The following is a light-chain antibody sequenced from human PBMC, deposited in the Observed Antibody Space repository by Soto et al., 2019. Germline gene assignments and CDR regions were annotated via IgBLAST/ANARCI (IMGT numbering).Light chain of an antibody. Sequence: DIQMTQSPSSLSASVGDRVTITCRASQGVSAYLLWYQQTQGKAPKLLIYGATTLQSGVPSRFSGSRSGTDYTLTIGSLQPEDFATYYCQQLNGSPWTFGQGTRVEIK. CDR2: GAT. CDR3: QQLNGSPWT. J-gene: IGKJ1*01. CDR1: QGVSAY. V-gene: IGKV1-9*01.